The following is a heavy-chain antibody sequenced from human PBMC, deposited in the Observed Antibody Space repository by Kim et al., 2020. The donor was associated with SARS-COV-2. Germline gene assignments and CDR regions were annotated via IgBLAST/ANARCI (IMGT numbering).Heavy chain of an antibody. CDR3: ARSEAYSLGP. Sequence: GGSLRLSCAASGFTFRHYWMTWVRQAPGKGLEWVANINLDGYVTHYVDSVKGRFTIARDNAANSVYLQMNSLRVDDTALYFCARSEAYSLGPWGQGTLVT. V-gene: IGHV3-7*03. CDR2: INLDGYVT. J-gene: IGHJ5*02. CDR1: GFTFRHYW. D-gene: IGHD5-18*01.